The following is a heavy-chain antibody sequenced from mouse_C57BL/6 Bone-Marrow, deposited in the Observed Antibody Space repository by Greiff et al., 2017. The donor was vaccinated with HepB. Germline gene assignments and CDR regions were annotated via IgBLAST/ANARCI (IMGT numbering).Heavy chain of an antibody. D-gene: IGHD3-2*02. CDR1: GYTFTDYY. CDR2: INPNNGGT. J-gene: IGHJ2*01. Sequence: EVQLQQSGPELVKPGASVKISCKASGYTFTDYYMNWVKQSHGKSLEWIGDINPNNGGTSYNQKFKGKATLTVDKSSSTAYMELRSLTSEDSAVYYCARVEQLRLRLDYWGQGTTLTVSS. CDR3: ARVEQLRLRLDY. V-gene: IGHV1-26*01.